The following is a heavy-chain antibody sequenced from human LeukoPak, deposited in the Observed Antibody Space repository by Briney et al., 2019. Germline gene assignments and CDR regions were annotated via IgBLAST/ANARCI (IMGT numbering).Heavy chain of an antibody. Sequence: GGSLRLSCAASGFTFSSYWMHWFRQAPGMGLVWFSRINSDGRTINYADSVKGRFTISRDNAKNTVYLQMNGLRADDMAVYFCVRGAGGPRNYVLDYWGQGALVSVSS. CDR1: GFTFSSYW. CDR2: INSDGRTI. D-gene: IGHD3-10*02. CDR3: VRGAGGPRNYVLDY. V-gene: IGHV3-74*01. J-gene: IGHJ4*02.